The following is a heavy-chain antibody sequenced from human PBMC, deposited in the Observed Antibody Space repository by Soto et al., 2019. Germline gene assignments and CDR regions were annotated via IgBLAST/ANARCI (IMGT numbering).Heavy chain of an antibody. Sequence: SRTLSLTCAISGVSVSSNSAACNWIRQSPSRGLEWLGRTYYRSKWYNDYAVSVKSRITINPDTSKNQFSLQLNSVTPEDTAVYYCARDVSSSSWSPNWFDPWGQGTLVTVSS. CDR3: ARDVSSSSWSPNWFDP. D-gene: IGHD6-13*01. V-gene: IGHV6-1*01. CDR2: TYYRSKWYN. J-gene: IGHJ5*02. CDR1: GVSVSSNSAA.